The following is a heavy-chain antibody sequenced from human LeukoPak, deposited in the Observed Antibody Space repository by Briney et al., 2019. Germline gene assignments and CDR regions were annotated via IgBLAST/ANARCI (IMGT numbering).Heavy chain of an antibody. CDR3: ARLRAGNVGYYYYYMDV. J-gene: IGHJ6*03. CDR2: INHSGST. D-gene: IGHD6-19*01. CDR1: GGSFSGYY. V-gene: IGHV4-34*01. Sequence: PSETLSLTCAVYGGSFSGYYWSWIRQPPGKGLEWIGEINHSGSTNYNPSLKSRVTISVDTSKNQFSLKLSSVTAADTAVYYCARLRAGNVGYYYYYMDVWGKGTTVTISS.